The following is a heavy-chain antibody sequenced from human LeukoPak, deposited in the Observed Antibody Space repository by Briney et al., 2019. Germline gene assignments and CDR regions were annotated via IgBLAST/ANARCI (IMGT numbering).Heavy chain of an antibody. D-gene: IGHD4-17*01. CDR3: ARRLRRNYFDY. V-gene: IGHV3-48*03. CDR2: ISSSGSTI. CDR1: GLNVSRNS. Sequence: PGGSLRLSCVVSGLNVSRNSMNWVRQAPGKGLEWVSYISSSGSTIYYADSVKGRFTISRDNAKNSLYLQMNSLRAEDTAVYYCARRLRRNYFDYWGQGTLVTVSS. J-gene: IGHJ4*02.